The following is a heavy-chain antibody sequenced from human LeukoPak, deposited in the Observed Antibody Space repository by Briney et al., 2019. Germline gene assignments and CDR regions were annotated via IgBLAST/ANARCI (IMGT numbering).Heavy chain of an antibody. Sequence: GGSLRLSCAASGFTVSSNYMSWVRQAPGKGLEWVSVIYSGGSTYYADSVKGRFTISRDNSKNTLYLQMNSLRAEGTAVYYCASQPAGTTGWFDPWGQGTLVTVSS. V-gene: IGHV3-53*01. J-gene: IGHJ5*02. CDR2: IYSGGST. D-gene: IGHD1-1*01. CDR3: ASQPAGTTGWFDP. CDR1: GFTVSSNY.